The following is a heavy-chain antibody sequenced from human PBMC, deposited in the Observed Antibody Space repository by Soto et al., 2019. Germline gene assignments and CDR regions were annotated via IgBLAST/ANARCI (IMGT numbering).Heavy chain of an antibody. CDR3: ARGGLEWLFANWFDP. D-gene: IGHD3-3*01. CDR2: IKQDGSEK. V-gene: IGHV3-7*01. J-gene: IGHJ5*02. CDR1: GFTFISYW. Sequence: GGSLRLCCAASGFTFISYWMSWGRQAPGKGLEWVANIKQDGSEKYYVDSVKGRFTISRDNAKNSLYLQMNSLRAEDTAVYYCARGGLEWLFANWFDPWGQGTLVTVSS.